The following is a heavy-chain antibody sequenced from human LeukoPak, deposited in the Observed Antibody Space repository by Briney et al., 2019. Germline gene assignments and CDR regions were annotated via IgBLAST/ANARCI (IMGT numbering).Heavy chain of an antibody. CDR2: LYSGGAT. CDR1: GFSVSGIH. D-gene: IGHD4-23*01. CDR3: ARGNGNVGGRLDP. V-gene: IGHV3-66*01. J-gene: IGHJ5*02. Sequence: GGSLRLSCAASGFSVSGIHMNWVRQAPGKDLEWVSGLYSGGATYYADSMGGRFTISRDHSKSTVYLQMTSLRPDDTAIYYCARGNGNVGGRLDPWGQGTRVTVSS.